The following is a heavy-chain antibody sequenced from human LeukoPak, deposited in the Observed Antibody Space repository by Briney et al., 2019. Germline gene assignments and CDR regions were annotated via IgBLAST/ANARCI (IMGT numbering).Heavy chain of an antibody. CDR2: ISAYNGNT. D-gene: IGHD2-2*01. CDR3: ARARYVANTSQNWFDP. Sequence: GASVTVSCKASGYTFTSYGISWVRQAPGQGLEWMGWISAYNGNTNYAQKLQGRVTMTTDTSTSTAYMELRSLRSDDTAVYYCARARYVANTSQNWFDPWGQGTLVTVSS. CDR1: GYTFTSYG. V-gene: IGHV1-18*01. J-gene: IGHJ5*02.